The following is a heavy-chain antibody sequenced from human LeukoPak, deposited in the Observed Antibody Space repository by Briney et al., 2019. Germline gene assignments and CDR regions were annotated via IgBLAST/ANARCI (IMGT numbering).Heavy chain of an antibody. D-gene: IGHD1-7*01. CDR1: GGSISSYY. Sequence: KPSETLSLTCTVAGGSISSYYWSWIRQPPGKGLEWIGYIYYSGSTNYNPSLKSRVTISVDTSKNQFSLKLSSVTAADTAVYYCARDGGGTTMRTYYYCMDVWGKGTTVTVFS. CDR3: ARDGGGTTMRTYYYCMDV. CDR2: IYYSGST. J-gene: IGHJ6*03. V-gene: IGHV4-59*01.